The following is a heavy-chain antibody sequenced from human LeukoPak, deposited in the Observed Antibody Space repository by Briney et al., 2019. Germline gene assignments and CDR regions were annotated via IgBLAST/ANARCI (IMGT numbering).Heavy chain of an antibody. Sequence: PGGSLRPSCAASGFTFCDYYTSWVRQAPGKGLEWVSYISGSSSFTIYADSVKGRFTISRDNAKNSLYLQMNSLRAEDTAVYYCARVTLYGESALDYWGQGALVTVSS. CDR1: GFTFCDYY. CDR3: ARVTLYGESALDY. J-gene: IGHJ4*02. CDR2: ISGSSSFT. V-gene: IGHV3-11*06. D-gene: IGHD4-17*01.